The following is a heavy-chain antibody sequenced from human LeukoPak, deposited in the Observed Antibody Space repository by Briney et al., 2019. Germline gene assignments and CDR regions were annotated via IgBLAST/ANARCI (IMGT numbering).Heavy chain of an antibody. J-gene: IGHJ6*03. CDR2: MNPNSGNT. V-gene: IGHV1-8*03. D-gene: IGHD6-13*01. Sequence: GASVKVSCKASGCTFSSYAISWVRQAPGQGREWMGWMNPNSGNTGYAQKFQGRVTITRNNSISTAYMELSSLRSEDTAVYYCARGRRRSWYFPYYYYYYMDVWGKGTTVTVPS. CDR1: GCTFSSYA. CDR3: ARGRRRSWYFPYYYYYYMDV.